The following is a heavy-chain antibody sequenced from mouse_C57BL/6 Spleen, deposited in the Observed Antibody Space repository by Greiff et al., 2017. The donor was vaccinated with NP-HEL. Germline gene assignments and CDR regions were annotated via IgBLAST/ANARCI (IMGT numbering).Heavy chain of an antibody. Sequence: QVQLQQSGAELVKPGASVKISCKASGYAFSSYWMNWVKQRPGKGLEWIGQIYPVDGDTNYNGKFKGKATLTADKSSSTAYMQLSSLTSEDSAVYICARGDYYGSIPYYSAMDYWGQGTSVTVSS. CDR1: GYAFSSYW. D-gene: IGHD1-1*01. CDR3: ARGDYYGSIPYYSAMDY. CDR2: IYPVDGDT. J-gene: IGHJ4*01. V-gene: IGHV1-80*01.